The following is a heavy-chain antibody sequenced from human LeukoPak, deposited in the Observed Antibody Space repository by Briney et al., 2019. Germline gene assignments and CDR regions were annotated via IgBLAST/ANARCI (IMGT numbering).Heavy chain of an antibody. V-gene: IGHV3-23*01. Sequence: GGSLRLSCAASGFTFRNYAMSWVRQAPGKGLEWVSAISGSGGTTYYADSVKGRFPISRDNAKNTLYLQMNSLRAEDTATLYCAKVDTSGRYPLDYWGQGTLVTVSS. D-gene: IGHD6-19*01. CDR3: AKVDTSGRYPLDY. CDR1: GFTFRNYA. CDR2: ISGSGGTT. J-gene: IGHJ4*02.